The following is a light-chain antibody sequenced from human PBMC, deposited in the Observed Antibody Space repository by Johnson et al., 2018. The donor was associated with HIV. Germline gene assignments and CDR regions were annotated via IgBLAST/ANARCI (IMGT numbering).Light chain of an antibody. CDR2: DNN. J-gene: IGLJ1*01. CDR3: GTWDSSLSAEV. V-gene: IGLV1-51*01. Sequence: QSVLTQPPSVSAAPGQKVTISCSGSSSNIGNNYVSWYQQLPGTAPKLLIYDNNKRPSGIPDRFSGSKSGTSATLGLTGLQTGDGADYYCGTWDSSLSAEVFGTGTKFIVL. CDR1: SSNIGNNY.